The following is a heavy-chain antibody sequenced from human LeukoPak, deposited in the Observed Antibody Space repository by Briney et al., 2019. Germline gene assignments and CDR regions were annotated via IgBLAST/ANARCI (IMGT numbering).Heavy chain of an antibody. J-gene: IGHJ4*02. Sequence: GGSLRLSCAASGFTFSSYAMHWVRQAPGKGLEWVAVISYDGSNKYYADSVKGRFTISRDNSKNTLYLQMNSLRAEDTAVYYCARDRQKVGIFEYWGQGNLGTVSS. CDR2: ISYDGSNK. D-gene: IGHD1-26*01. V-gene: IGHV3-30*04. CDR1: GFTFSSYA. CDR3: ARDRQKVGIFEY.